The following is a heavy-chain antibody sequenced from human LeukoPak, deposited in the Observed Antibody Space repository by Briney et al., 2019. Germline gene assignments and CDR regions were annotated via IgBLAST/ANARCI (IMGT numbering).Heavy chain of an antibody. CDR1: GFTFSDYY. CDR3: ARDDFGGKFDY. V-gene: IGHV3-11*01. CDR2: ISSSGDII. J-gene: IGHJ4*02. Sequence: PGGSLRLSCAASGFTFSDYYMSWIRQAPGKGLEWVAYISSSGDIIYYADFVRGRFTISRDNAKNSLHLQINSLRAEDTAVYYCARDDFGGKFDYWGQGILVTVSS. D-gene: IGHD4-23*01.